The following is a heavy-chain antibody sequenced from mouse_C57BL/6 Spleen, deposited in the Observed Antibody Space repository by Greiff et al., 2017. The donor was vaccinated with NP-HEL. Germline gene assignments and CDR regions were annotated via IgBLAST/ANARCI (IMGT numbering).Heavy chain of an antibody. CDR2: IDPSDSYT. V-gene: IGHV1-59*01. D-gene: IGHD1-1*01. Sequence: QVQLQQPGAELVRPGTSVKLSCKASGYTFTSYWMHWVKQRPGQGLEWIGVIDPSDSYTNYNQKFKGKATLTVDTSSSTAYMQLSSLTSEDSAVYYCARGDYSGYYFDYWGQGTTLTVSS. J-gene: IGHJ2*01. CDR1: GYTFTSYW. CDR3: ARGDYSGYYFDY.